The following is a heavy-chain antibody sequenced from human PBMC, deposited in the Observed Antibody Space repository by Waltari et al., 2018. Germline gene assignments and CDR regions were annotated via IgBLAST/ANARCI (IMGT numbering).Heavy chain of an antibody. D-gene: IGHD6-19*01. CDR1: GGTFSSYA. Sequence: QVQLVQSGAEVKKPGSSVKVSCKASGGTFSSYAISWVRQAPGHGLEWMGGTIPIFGTANYAQKFQGRVTITADESTSTAYVELSSLRSEDTAGYYCARAVRSGTWLRAFDIWGQGTMVTVSS. CDR3: ARAVRSGTWLRAFDI. V-gene: IGHV1-69*13. J-gene: IGHJ3*02. CDR2: TIPIFGTA.